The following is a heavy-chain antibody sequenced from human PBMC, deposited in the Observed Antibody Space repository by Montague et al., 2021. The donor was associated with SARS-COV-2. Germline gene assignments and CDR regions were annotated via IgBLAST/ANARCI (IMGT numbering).Heavy chain of an antibody. CDR1: GDSISHSSYY. D-gene: IGHD6-19*01. V-gene: IGHV4-39*07. CDR2: IYTSGSK. Sequence: SETLSLTCIVSGDSISHSSYYWGWILQPPGKGLEWIGSIYTSGSKYYHPFLKSRVTTSVDTSKNQFSLKMNSVTAADTAVYYCARVRQWLVPLDYWGQGTLVTVSS. CDR3: ARVRQWLVPLDY. J-gene: IGHJ4*02.